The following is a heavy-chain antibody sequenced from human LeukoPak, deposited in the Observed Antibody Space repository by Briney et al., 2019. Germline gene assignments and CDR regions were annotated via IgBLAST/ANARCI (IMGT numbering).Heavy chain of an antibody. D-gene: IGHD6-25*01. J-gene: IGHJ4*02. Sequence: SETLSLTCAVSGGSISSGGYSWSWIRQPPGKGLEWIGYIYHSGSTYYNPSLKSRVTISVDRSKNQFSLKLSSVTAADTAVYYCARSSGTGTFSYWGQGTLVTVSS. CDR2: IYHSGST. CDR3: ARSSGTGTFSY. CDR1: GGSISSGGYS. V-gene: IGHV4-30-2*01.